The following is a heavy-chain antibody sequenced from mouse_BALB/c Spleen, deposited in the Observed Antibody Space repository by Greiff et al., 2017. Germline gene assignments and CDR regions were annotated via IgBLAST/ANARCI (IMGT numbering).Heavy chain of an antibody. D-gene: IGHD1-1*01. CDR2: ISSGGSYT. J-gene: IGHJ1*01. CDR1: GFTFSSYA. V-gene: IGHV5-9-3*01. CDR3: ARHRSSSYWYFDV. Sequence: EVQLVESGGGLVKPGGSLKLSCAASGFTFSSYAMSWVRQTPDKRLEWVATISSGGSYTYYPDSVKGRFTISRDNAKNTLYLQMSSLRSEDTAMYYCARHRSSSYWYFDVWGAGTTVTVSS.